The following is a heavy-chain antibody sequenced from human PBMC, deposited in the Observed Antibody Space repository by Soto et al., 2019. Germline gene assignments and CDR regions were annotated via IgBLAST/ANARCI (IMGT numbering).Heavy chain of an antibody. CDR1: GGSFSGYY. CDR3: ARGGGMTQGFYYMDV. Sequence: QVQLQQWGAGLLKPSETLSLTCAVYGGSFSGYYWSWIRQPPGKGLEWIGEINHSGSTNYNPSLKSRVTISVDTSKNQFSLKLSSVTAADTAVYYCARGGGMTQGFYYMDVWGKGTTVTVSS. J-gene: IGHJ6*03. D-gene: IGHD3-10*01. V-gene: IGHV4-34*01. CDR2: INHSGST.